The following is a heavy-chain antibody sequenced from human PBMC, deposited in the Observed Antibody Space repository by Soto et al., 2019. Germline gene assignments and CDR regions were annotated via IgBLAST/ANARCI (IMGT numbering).Heavy chain of an antibody. D-gene: IGHD6-6*01. CDR1: GGSISNGGYY. V-gene: IGHV4-31*03. CDR3: ARVGISSSDAFDI. Sequence: QVQLQESGPGLVKPSQTLSLTCTVSGGSISNGGYYWSWIRQHPGKGLEWIGYIYYSGNSYYNPSLKSRLAISVDTSKTQFSLELTSVTAADTALYYCARVGISSSDAFDIWGQGTKVTVSS. CDR2: IYYSGNS. J-gene: IGHJ3*02.